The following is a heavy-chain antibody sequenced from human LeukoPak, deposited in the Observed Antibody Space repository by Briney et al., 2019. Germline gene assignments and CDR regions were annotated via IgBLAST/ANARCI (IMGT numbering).Heavy chain of an antibody. V-gene: IGHV4-30-2*01. D-gene: IGHD4-17*01. CDR2: IYHSGST. J-gene: IGHJ4*02. Sequence: SQTLSLTCAVSGGSISSGGYSWSWIRQPPGKGLEWIGYIYHSGSTYYNPSLKSRVTISVDRSKNQFSLKLSYVTAADTAVYYCARETHYGDYVDYFDYWGQGTLVTVSS. CDR3: ARETHYGDYVDYFDY. CDR1: GGSISSGGYS.